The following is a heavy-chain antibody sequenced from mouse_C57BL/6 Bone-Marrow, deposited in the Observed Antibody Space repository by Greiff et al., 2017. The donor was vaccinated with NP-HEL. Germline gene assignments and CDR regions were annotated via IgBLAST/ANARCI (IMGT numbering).Heavy chain of an antibody. J-gene: IGHJ4*01. D-gene: IGHD1-1*01. Sequence: VQLQQPGAELVKPGASVKLSCKASGYTFTSYWMHWVKQRPGQGLEWIGMFHPNSGSTNYNEKFKSKATLTVDKSSSTAYVQLSSLTSESSAVYYCARLHYGSSYCAMDYWGQGTSVTVTS. V-gene: IGHV1-64*01. CDR3: ARLHYGSSYCAMDY. CDR1: GYTFTSYW. CDR2: FHPNSGST.